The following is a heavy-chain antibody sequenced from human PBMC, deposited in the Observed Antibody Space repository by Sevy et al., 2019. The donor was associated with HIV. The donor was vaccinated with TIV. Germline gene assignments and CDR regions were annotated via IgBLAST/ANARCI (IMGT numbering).Heavy chain of an antibody. V-gene: IGHV4-34*01. D-gene: IGHD3-3*01. J-gene: IGHJ6*02. Sequence: SETLSLTCAVYGGSFSGYYWSWIRQPPGKGLEWIGEINHSGSTNYNPSLKSRVTISVDTSKNQFSLKLSSVTAADTAVYYCARGSRFSGVWGQGTTVTVSS. CDR3: ARGSRFSGV. CDR2: INHSGST. CDR1: GGSFSGYY.